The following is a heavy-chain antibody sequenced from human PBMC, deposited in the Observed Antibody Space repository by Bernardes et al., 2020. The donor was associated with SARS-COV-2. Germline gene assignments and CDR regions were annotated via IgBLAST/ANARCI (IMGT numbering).Heavy chain of an antibody. CDR1: GGSISSSNYY. Sequence: ETLSLTCTVPGGSISSSNYYWGWIRQPPGKGREWIGSIYSSGGSYYNPSLRSRVSESVETSKNTFSLRMSFVTAADTAVYYCAGSSCGNDCYIGGLRSWDYGMDVWGQGTTVTVSS. V-gene: IGHV4-39*01. D-gene: IGHD2-21*02. J-gene: IGHJ6*02. CDR2: IYSSGGS. CDR3: AGSSCGNDCYIGGLRSWDYGMDV.